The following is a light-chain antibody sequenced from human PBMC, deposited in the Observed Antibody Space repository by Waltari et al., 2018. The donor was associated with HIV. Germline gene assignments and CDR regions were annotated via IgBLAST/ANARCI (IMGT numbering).Light chain of an antibody. Sequence: EIVLTLSPATLSLSPGDRATISFRASQYLELFLGCFQQKPGQPPRLLVYNGSKRATVIPARFTGSGSGTDFTRTISSLEPEDFAFYFCQQRRTFPPTFGGGTKVEIK. V-gene: IGKV3-11*01. CDR1: QYLELF. CDR3: QQRRTFPPT. J-gene: IGKJ4*01. CDR2: NGS.